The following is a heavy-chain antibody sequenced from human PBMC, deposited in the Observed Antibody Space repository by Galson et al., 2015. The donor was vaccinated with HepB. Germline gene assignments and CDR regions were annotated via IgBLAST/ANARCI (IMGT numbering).Heavy chain of an antibody. CDR3: ASDYYDSSGYLNWFDP. D-gene: IGHD3-22*01. CDR2: ISSSSSYI. Sequence: SLRLSCAASGFTFSSYSMNWVRQAPGKGLEWVSSISSSSSYIYYADSVKGRFTISRDNAKNSLYLQMNSLRAEDTAVYYCASDYYDSSGYLNWFDPWGQGTLVTVSS. J-gene: IGHJ5*02. CDR1: GFTFSSYS. V-gene: IGHV3-21*01.